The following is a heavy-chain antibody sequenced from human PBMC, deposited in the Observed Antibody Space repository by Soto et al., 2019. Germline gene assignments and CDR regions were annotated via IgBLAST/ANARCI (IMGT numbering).Heavy chain of an antibody. Sequence: ASVKVSCKASGYTFASYAISWMRQAPGQGLEWMGWISAYNGNTSYAQKFQGRVTMTRDTSTSTVYMELSSLRFEDTAVYYCARDMVAGTAPAYDYGMDVWGQGTTVTVSS. D-gene: IGHD2-15*01. CDR2: ISAYNGNT. J-gene: IGHJ6*02. CDR1: GYTFASYA. V-gene: IGHV1-18*01. CDR3: ARDMVAGTAPAYDYGMDV.